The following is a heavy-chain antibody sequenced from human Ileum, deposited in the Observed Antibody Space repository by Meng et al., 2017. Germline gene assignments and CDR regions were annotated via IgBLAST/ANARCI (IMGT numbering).Heavy chain of an antibody. CDR1: GGSFRGFY. Sequence: QVRVQPWGAGIFEASEALALTWAVYGGSFRGFYWSWIRQPPGEGPEGVGEINHSGSTNYNPSLKSRVTISVDTSKNQFSLKLSSVTAADTAVYYCARTSGWFYYWGQGTLVTVSS. D-gene: IGHD6-19*01. CDR3: ARTSGWFYY. J-gene: IGHJ4*02. CDR2: INHSGST. V-gene: IGHV4-34*01.